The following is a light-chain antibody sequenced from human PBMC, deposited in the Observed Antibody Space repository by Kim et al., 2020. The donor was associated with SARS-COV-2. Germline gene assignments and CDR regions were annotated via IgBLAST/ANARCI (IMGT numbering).Light chain of an antibody. J-gene: IGKJ3*01. CDR1: QSVRFD. CDR3: QQDNNWPRT. Sequence: VSPGERVTLSCRASQSVRFDVAWYQQRPGQPPRLLIYRASTRATDVPTRFSGSGSGKEFTLTINRLQSEDFVVYFCQQDNNWPRTFGPGTKVDIK. CDR2: RAS. V-gene: IGKV3-15*01.